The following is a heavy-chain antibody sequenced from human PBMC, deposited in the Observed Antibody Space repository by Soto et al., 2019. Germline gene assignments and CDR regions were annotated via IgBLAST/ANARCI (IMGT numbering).Heavy chain of an antibody. CDR2: IYYSGST. CDR1: GGSISSYY. J-gene: IGHJ4*02. Sequence: SETLSLTCTVSGGSISSYYWSWIRQPPGKGLEWIGYIYYSGSTNYNPSLKSRVTISVDTSKNQFSLKLSSVTAADTAVYYCARSYGDFSFSSGWYTGSPKYYFDYWGQGTLVTVSS. D-gene: IGHD6-19*01. V-gene: IGHV4-59*01. CDR3: ARSYGDFSFSSGWYTGSPKYYFDY.